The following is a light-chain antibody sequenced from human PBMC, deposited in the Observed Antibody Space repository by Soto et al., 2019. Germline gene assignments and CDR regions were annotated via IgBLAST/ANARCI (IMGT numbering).Light chain of an antibody. CDR1: SSNIGSNA. J-gene: IGLJ3*02. CDR3: AAWGDSLNTWV. CDR2: SDD. V-gene: IGLV1-44*01. Sequence: QSVLTQPPPASGTPGQRVTISCSGSSSNIGSNAVSWYQHFPGTAPKVLIYSDDQRPSGVPDRFSGSKSGTSASLAISGLQAEDEADYFCAAWGDSLNTWVFGGGTKVTVL.